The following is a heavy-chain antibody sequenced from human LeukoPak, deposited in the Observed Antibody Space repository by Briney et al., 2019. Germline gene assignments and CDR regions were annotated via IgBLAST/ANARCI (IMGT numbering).Heavy chain of an antibody. Sequence: SSETLSLTCAVYGGSFSGYHWSWIRQPPGKGLEWIGEINHSGSTNYNPSLKSRVTISVDTSKNQFSLKLSSVTAADTAVYYCARRYCSGGSCSGSYFDYWGQGTLVTVSS. D-gene: IGHD2-15*01. J-gene: IGHJ4*02. V-gene: IGHV4-34*01. CDR2: INHSGST. CDR3: ARRYCSGGSCSGSYFDY. CDR1: GGSFSGYH.